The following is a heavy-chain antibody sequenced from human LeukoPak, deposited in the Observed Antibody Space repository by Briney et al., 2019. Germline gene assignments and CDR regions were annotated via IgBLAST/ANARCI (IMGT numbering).Heavy chain of an antibody. J-gene: IGHJ3*02. Sequence: GESLKISCKGFVYSAFTYRIVWVRQMPGKGVEGMGIMYPGDSYIRYSPSFQGQVSMPVDKSIRTAHLQWSSLKAWDTAMYYCARHRDSSGCPAAFDMGGQGTMVTVSS. CDR2: MYPGDSYI. D-gene: IGHD3-22*01. CDR3: ARHRDSSGCPAAFDM. V-gene: IGHV5-51*01. CDR1: VYSAFTYR.